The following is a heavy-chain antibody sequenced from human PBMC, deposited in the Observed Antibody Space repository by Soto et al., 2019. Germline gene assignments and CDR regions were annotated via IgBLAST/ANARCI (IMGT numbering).Heavy chain of an antibody. CDR1: GFTFTNYA. Sequence: EVQLLESGGGLVQPGGSLRLSCIASGFTFTNYALGWVRQAPGKGLEWVSTVSGSGGSTSYTASVKGRFIVSRDNSKNTVYLQVNSLRAEDTAVYYCAKDRGNQNWYFDLWGRGTLVTVSS. CDR3: AKDRGNQNWYFDL. J-gene: IGHJ2*01. V-gene: IGHV3-23*01. CDR2: VSGSGGST. D-gene: IGHD2-2*01.